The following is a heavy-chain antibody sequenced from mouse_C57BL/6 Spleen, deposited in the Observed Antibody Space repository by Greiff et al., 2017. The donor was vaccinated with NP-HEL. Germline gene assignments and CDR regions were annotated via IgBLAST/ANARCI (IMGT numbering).Heavy chain of an antibody. V-gene: IGHV1-7*01. D-gene: IGHD2-4*01. CDR3: ARWRIDYDYDFDY. J-gene: IGHJ2*01. CDR2: INPSSGYT. Sequence: VKLQESGAELAKPGASVKLSCKASGYTFTSYWLHWVKQRPGQGLEWIGYINPSSGYTKYNQKFKDKATLTADKSSSTAYMQLSSLTYEDSAVYYCARWRIDYDYDFDYWGQGTTLTVSS. CDR1: GYTFTSYW.